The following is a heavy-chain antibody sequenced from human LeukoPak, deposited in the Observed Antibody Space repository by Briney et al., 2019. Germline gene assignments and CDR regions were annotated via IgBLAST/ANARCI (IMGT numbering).Heavy chain of an antibody. CDR1: GGSISSSSYY. D-gene: IGHD3-10*01. Sequence: SETLSLTCTVSGGSISSSSYYWGWIRQPPGKGLEWIGSIYYSGSTYYNPSLKSRVTISVDTSKNQFSLKLSSVTAADTAVYYCARGLRMVRGVTIDAFDIWGQGTMVTVSS. J-gene: IGHJ3*02. V-gene: IGHV4-39*07. CDR3: ARGLRMVRGVTIDAFDI. CDR2: IYYSGST.